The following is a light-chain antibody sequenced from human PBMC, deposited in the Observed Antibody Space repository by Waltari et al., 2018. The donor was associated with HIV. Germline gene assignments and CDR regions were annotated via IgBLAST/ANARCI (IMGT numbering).Light chain of an antibody. CDR3: QQRSNWLT. J-gene: IGKJ4*01. Sequence: EIVLTQSPATLSLSPGERATLSCRASQSVRSYLAWSQQKPGQATRLVIYDASNRATGIPARFSGSGSGTDFTLTISSLEPEDFAVYYCQQRSNWLTFGGGTRVEIK. CDR1: QSVRSY. V-gene: IGKV3-11*01. CDR2: DAS.